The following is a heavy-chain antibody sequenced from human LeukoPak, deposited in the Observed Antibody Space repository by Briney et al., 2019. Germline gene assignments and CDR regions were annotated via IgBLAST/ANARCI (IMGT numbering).Heavy chain of an antibody. CDR2: ISGSGGST. J-gene: IGHJ4*02. V-gene: IGHV3-23*01. D-gene: IGHD3-22*01. CDR3: AKAYDSSGYYYGGDYFDY. Sequence: PGGSLRLSCAASGFTFSSYAMSWVRQAPGKGLEWVSAISGSGGSTYYADSVKGRFTISRDNSKNTLYLQMNSLRAEDTAVYYCAKAYDSSGYYYGGDYFDYWGQGTLVTVSS. CDR1: GFTFSSYA.